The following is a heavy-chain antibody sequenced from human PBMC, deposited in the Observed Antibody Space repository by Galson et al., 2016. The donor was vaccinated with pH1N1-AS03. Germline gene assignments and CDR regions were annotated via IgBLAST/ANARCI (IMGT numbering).Heavy chain of an antibody. V-gene: IGHV3-23*01. CDR2: ISYSSRGGNI. D-gene: IGHD1-26*01. J-gene: IGHJ4*02. CDR1: GFKISTYA. Sequence: SLRLSCAGSGFKISTYAINWVRQAPGKGLEWVTGISYSSRGGNIYYADSVKGRFTISRDTSKNTLYLQMNSLRAEDTAVYYCAKDKDSYYGPYYWGQGTLVTVSS. CDR3: AKDKDSYYGPYY.